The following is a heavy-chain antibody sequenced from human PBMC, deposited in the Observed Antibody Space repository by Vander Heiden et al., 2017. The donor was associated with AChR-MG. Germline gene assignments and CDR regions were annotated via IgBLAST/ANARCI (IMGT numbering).Heavy chain of an antibody. V-gene: IGHV1-69*06. CDR3: ARVIRATAYYYYGMDV. CDR1: GGTFSSYA. J-gene: IGHJ6*02. CDR2: IIPIFGTA. Sequence: QVQLVQSGTEVKKPGSSVKVSCKASGGTFSSYAISWVRQAPGQGLEWMGGIIPIFGTANYAQKFQGRVTITADKSTSTAYMELSSLRSEDTAVYYCARVIRATAYYYYGMDVWGQGTTVTVSS. D-gene: IGHD5-12*01.